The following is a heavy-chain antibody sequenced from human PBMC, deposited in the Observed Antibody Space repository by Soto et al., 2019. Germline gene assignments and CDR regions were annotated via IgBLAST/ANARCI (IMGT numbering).Heavy chain of an antibody. CDR1: GFTFSSYA. J-gene: IGHJ4*02. CDR3: AKAPGPMGIPAAFDY. D-gene: IGHD2-2*01. Sequence: GGSLRLSCAPSGFTFSSYAMSWVRQAPGKGLEWVSTISGSGGSTYYAGSVKGRFTISRDNSKNTLYLQMNSLRAEDTAIYYCAKAPGPMGIPAAFDYWGQGTLVTVSS. CDR2: ISGSGGST. V-gene: IGHV3-23*01.